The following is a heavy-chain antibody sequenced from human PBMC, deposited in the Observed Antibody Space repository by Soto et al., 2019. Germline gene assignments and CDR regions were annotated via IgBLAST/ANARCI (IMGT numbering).Heavy chain of an antibody. V-gene: IGHV1-3*02. CDR3: ARDGLAGAFDY. Sequence: ASVKVSCKXSGYKFSSYAIHWVRQAPGQRLEWMGWSNAGNGNTKYSVDFQGRVTMTRDTSASTAYMELSSLRSEDMAVYYCARDGLAGAFDYWGQGTLVTVSS. CDR2: SNAGNGNT. CDR1: GYKFSSYA. D-gene: IGHD6-19*01. J-gene: IGHJ4*02.